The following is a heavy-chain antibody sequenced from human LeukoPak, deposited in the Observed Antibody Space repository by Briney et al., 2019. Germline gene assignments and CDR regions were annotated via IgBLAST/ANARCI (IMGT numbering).Heavy chain of an antibody. CDR2: IKQDGSEK. V-gene: IGHV3-7*01. CDR3: ARDDDWNYEDY. J-gene: IGHJ4*02. CDR1: GFTFSNYW. D-gene: IGHD1-7*01. Sequence: GGSLRLSCAASGFTFSNYWMSWVRQAPGKGLQRVANIKQDGSEKYYVDSVKGRFTISRDNAKKSLYLQMNSLRAEDTAVYYCARDDDWNYEDYWGQGTLVTVSS.